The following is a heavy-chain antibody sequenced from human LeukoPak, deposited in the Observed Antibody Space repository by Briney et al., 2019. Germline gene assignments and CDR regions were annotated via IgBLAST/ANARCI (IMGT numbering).Heavy chain of an antibody. V-gene: IGHV3-72*01. CDR2: SRNKANSYTT. Sequence: WGSLSSKCAASGFTLGDHYWDWVGQAPGKGLEWVGRSRNKANSYTTEYAASVTGRFTIARDDSENSLYLQMNSLKTEDTAVYYCAGGDSSCYSKLWGEGTVRTVSS. D-gene: IGHD3-22*01. CDR3: AGGDSSCYSKL. J-gene: IGHJ4*02. CDR1: GFTLGDHY.